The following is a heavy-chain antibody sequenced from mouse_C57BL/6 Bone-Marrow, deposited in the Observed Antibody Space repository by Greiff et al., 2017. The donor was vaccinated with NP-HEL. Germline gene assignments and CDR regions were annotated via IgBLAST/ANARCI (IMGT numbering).Heavy chain of an antibody. Sequence: EVQRVESGGGLVQPGGSMKLSCVASGFTFSNYWMNWVRQSPEKGLEWVAQIRLKSDNYATHYAESVKGRFTISRDDSKSSVYLQMNNLMAEDTGIYYCPTPYIYYYGSSPWFAYWGQGTLVTVSA. D-gene: IGHD1-1*01. CDR2: IRLKSDNYAT. CDR3: PTPYIYYYGSSPWFAY. V-gene: IGHV6-3*01. J-gene: IGHJ3*01. CDR1: GFTFSNYW.